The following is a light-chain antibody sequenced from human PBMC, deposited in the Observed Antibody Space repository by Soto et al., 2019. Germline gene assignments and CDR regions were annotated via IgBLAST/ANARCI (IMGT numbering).Light chain of an antibody. V-gene: IGKV1-5*01. CDR1: QSISTW. CDR3: QQYTSYS. Sequence: DIHMTQSPSSLSASVGYRFTITCRASQSISTWVAWYQQKPGSAPKLLIYHASTLESGVPSRFSGSGSGTEFTLTISSLQPDDFATYYCQQYTSYSFGQGTKVDIK. CDR2: HAS. J-gene: IGKJ1*01.